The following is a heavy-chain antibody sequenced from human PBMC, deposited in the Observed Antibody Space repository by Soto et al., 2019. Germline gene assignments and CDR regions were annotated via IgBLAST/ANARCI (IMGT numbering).Heavy chain of an antibody. CDR3: ATTNPIDYGDYDGDYYYYYGMDV. CDR2: FDPEDGET. D-gene: IGHD4-17*01. CDR1: GYTLTELS. V-gene: IGHV1-24*01. Sequence: ASVKVSCKVSGYTLTELSMHWVRQAPGKGLEWMGGFDPEDGETIYTQKFQGRVTMTEDTSTGTAYMELSSLRSEDTAVYYCATTNPIDYGDYDGDYYYYYGMDVWGQGTTVTVSS. J-gene: IGHJ6*02.